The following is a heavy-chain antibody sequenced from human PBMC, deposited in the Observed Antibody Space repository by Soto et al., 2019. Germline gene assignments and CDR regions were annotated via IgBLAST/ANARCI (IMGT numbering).Heavy chain of an antibody. CDR1: GFTFSSYS. V-gene: IGHV3-21*01. CDR2: ISSSSSYI. J-gene: IGHJ6*03. CDR3: ASGGEDIVVVRGNYMDV. Sequence: EVQLVESGGGLVKPGGSLRLSCAASGFTFSSYSMNWVRQAPGKGLEWVSSISSSSSYIYYADSVKGRFTISRDNAKNSLYLQMNSLRAEDTAVYYCASGGEDIVVVRGNYMDVWGKGTTVTGSS. D-gene: IGHD2-2*01.